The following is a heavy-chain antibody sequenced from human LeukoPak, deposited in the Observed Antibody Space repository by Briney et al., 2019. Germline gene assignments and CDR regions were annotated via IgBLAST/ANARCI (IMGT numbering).Heavy chain of an antibody. CDR2: ISSSSSYI. D-gene: IGHD1-14*01. J-gene: IGHJ4*02. CDR1: GSTFSSYS. Sequence: GGSLRLSCAASGSTFSSYSMNWVRQAPGKGLEWVSSISSSSSYIYYADSVKGRFTISRDNAKNSLYLQMNSLRAEDTAVYYCARQPNPDFDYWGQGTLVTVSS. V-gene: IGHV3-21*01. CDR3: ARQPNPDFDY.